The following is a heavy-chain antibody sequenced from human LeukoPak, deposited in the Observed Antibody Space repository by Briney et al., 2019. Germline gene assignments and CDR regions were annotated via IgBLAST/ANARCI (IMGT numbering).Heavy chain of an antibody. Sequence: GGSLRLSCAASGFTFSSYAMSWVRQAPGKGLEWVSAISGSGGSTYYADSVKGRFTISRDNAKNILYLQMNSLRAEDTAVYYCARGPYSSSPFGSRVFDYWGQGTLLTVSS. CDR3: ARGPYSSSPFGSRVFDY. J-gene: IGHJ4*02. CDR1: GFTFSSYA. D-gene: IGHD6-13*01. CDR2: ISGSGGST. V-gene: IGHV3-23*01.